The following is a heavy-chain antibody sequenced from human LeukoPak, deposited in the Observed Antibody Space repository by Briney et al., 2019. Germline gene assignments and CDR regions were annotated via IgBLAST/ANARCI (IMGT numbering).Heavy chain of an antibody. CDR3: ARVGATTDFDY. Sequence: LEASVKVSCTASGYTFTGYYMHWVRQAPGQGLEWMGWINPNSGGTNYAQKFQGWVTMTRDTSISTAYMELSRLRSDDTAVYYCARVGATTDFDYWGQGTLVTVSS. CDR2: INPNSGGT. D-gene: IGHD1-26*01. V-gene: IGHV1-2*04. CDR1: GYTFTGYY. J-gene: IGHJ4*02.